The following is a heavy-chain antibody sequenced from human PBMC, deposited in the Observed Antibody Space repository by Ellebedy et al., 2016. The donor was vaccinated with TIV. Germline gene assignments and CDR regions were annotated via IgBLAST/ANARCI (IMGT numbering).Heavy chain of an antibody. CDR2: ISAYNGNT. CDR1: GYTFNKYG. D-gene: IGHD1-26*01. Sequence: ASVKVSCKASGYTFNKYGITWVRQAPGQGLEWMGWISAYNGNTNYARKLQGRVTMTTDTSTSTAYMELRSLRSDDTAVYYCAREYSGSYYYRHPFDNWGQGTLVTVSS. CDR3: AREYSGSYYYRHPFDN. J-gene: IGHJ4*02. V-gene: IGHV1-18*01.